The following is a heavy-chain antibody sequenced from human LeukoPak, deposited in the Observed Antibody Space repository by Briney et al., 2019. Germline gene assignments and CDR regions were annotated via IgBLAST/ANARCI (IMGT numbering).Heavy chain of an antibody. V-gene: IGHV4-34*01. Sequence: TETLSLTCDISGGSFSDYHWTWIRQPPGKGLEWIGEINHSGNANYNPSLKSRVTISVDTSKNQFSLSLSSVTAADAAVYYCARTILVVPTSYFYFYHMDAWGEGTTVTVSS. J-gene: IGHJ6*03. CDR2: INHSGNA. CDR3: ARTILVVPTSYFYFYHMDA. D-gene: IGHD2-2*01. CDR1: GGSFSDYH.